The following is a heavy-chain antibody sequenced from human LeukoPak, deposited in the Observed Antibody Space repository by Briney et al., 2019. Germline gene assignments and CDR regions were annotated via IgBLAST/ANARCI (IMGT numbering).Heavy chain of an antibody. CDR2: IRSKVNNYAT. CDR3: TRRSGDDSRGHYDY. J-gene: IGHJ4*02. Sequence: PGGSLKLSCAASGFTFSGSAMHWVRQASGKGLEWVGRIRSKVNNYATAYAASVKGRFTISRDESKSTAYLQMNSLKTEDTAVYYCTRRSGDDSRGHYDYWGQGTLVTVSS. CDR1: GFTFSGSA. V-gene: IGHV3-73*01. D-gene: IGHD3-22*01.